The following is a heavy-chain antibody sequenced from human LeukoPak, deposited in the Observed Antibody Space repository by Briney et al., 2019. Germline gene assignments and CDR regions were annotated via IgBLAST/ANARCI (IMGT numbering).Heavy chain of an antibody. D-gene: IGHD3/OR15-3a*01. Sequence: ASVKVSCKASGYTFTSYGISWVRQAPGQGLEWMGWISAYNGNTDYAQKFQGRVTMTTDTSTSTAYMEMRSLRSDDTAVYYCAREQAGGLSDFWGQGTLVTVSS. J-gene: IGHJ4*02. CDR1: GYTFTSYG. V-gene: IGHV1-18*01. CDR2: ISAYNGNT. CDR3: AREQAGGLSDF.